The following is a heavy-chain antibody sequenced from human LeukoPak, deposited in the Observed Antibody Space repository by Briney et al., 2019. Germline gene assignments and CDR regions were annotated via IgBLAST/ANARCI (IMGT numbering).Heavy chain of an antibody. CDR1: GYIFDIYA. Sequence: ASVKVSCKASGYIFDIYALIWVRQAPGQGLELMGWINTNTGNPTYAQGFTGRFVFSLDTSVSTAYLQISSLKAEDTAVYYCARDYTLTLGTTTYFQHWGQGTLVTVSS. J-gene: IGHJ1*01. D-gene: IGHD1-7*01. V-gene: IGHV7-4-1*02. CDR3: ARDYTLTLGTTTYFQH. CDR2: INTNTGNP.